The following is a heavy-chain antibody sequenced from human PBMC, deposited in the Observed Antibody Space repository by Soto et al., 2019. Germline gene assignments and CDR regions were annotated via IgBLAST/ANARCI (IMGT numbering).Heavy chain of an antibody. D-gene: IGHD7-27*01. Sequence: SETLSLTCSVSGGSISSYYWSWIRQPPGKGLEWIGYIYYGGNTNYNPSLKSRVTISEDTSKNQFSLKLNSVTVADTAVYYCATCQLGEYYYAMDIWGQGTTVTVSS. J-gene: IGHJ6*02. CDR1: GGSISSYY. CDR3: ATCQLGEYYYAMDI. CDR2: IYYGGNT. V-gene: IGHV4-59*12.